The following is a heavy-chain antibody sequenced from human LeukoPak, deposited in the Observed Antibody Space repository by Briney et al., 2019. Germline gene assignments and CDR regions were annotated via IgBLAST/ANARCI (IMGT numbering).Heavy chain of an antibody. J-gene: IGHJ4*02. CDR2: ISTSSSTI. CDR3: AREGIDGYNYFDY. Sequence: WVRQSKKKGLEWISYISTSSSTIYYADSMKGRFTISSDNAKNSLYLQMNSMRDEDTAVYYCAREGIDGYNYFDYWGQGTLVTVSS. V-gene: IGHV3-48*02. D-gene: IGHD5-24*01.